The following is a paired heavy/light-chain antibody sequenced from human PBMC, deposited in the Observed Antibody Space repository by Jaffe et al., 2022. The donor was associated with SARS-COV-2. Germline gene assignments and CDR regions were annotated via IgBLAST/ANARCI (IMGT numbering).Light chain of an antibody. CDR2: AAS. V-gene: IGKV1-12*01. J-gene: IGKJ2*01. Sequence: DIQMTQSPSSVSASVGDRVTITCRASQGLSYWLAWYQQKPGKAPKLLIYAASTLESGVPSRFSGSGSGTDFTLTISSLQPEDSATYYCQQANSFPPTFGQGTKLEIK. CDR3: QQANSFPPT. CDR1: QGLSYW.
Heavy chain of an antibody. V-gene: IGHV3-72*01. CDR3: ARGDCSGDTCYSGYYYMDV. CDR2: TANKANTYTT. J-gene: IGHJ6*03. CDR1: GFTFGDHN. Sequence: EVQLVESGGGLVQPGGSLRLSCAVSGFTFGDHNMDWVRLAPGRGLEWVGRTANKANTYTTEYAASVKGRFTISRDDSKNSLYLQLNSLKTEDTAVYYCARGDCSGDTCYSGYYYMDVWGKGTTVTVS. D-gene: IGHD2-15*01.